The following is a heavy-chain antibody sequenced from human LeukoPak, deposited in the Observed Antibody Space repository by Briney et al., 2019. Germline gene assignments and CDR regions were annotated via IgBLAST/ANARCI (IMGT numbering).Heavy chain of an antibody. CDR2: ISSSGSTI. Sequence: GGSLRLPCAASGFTFSDYYMSWIRQAPGKGLEWVSYISSSGSTIYYADSVKGRFTISRDNAKNSVYLQMSSLRAEDTAVYHCAKYAHGSGTSFDPWGQGTLVTVSS. D-gene: IGHD3-10*01. CDR1: GFTFSDYY. J-gene: IGHJ5*02. V-gene: IGHV3-11*04. CDR3: AKYAHGSGTSFDP.